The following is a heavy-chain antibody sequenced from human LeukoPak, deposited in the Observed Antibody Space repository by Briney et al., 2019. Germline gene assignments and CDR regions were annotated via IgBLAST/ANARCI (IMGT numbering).Heavy chain of an antibody. CDR1: GGSISNGDHY. V-gene: IGHV4-31*03. Sequence: SETLSLTCTVSGGSISNGDHYWSWIRQHPGKGLEWIGHIYYSGSTYYNPSLKSRVTISVDTSKNQFSLKLSSVTAADTAVYYCARGQLLPGWFDPWGQGTLVTVSS. J-gene: IGHJ5*02. CDR3: ARGQLLPGWFDP. CDR2: IYYSGST. D-gene: IGHD2-2*01.